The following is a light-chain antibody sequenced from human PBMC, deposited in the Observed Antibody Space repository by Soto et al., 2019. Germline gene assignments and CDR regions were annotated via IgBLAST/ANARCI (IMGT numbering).Light chain of an antibody. V-gene: IGKV1-6*01. CDR1: QASRSD. CDR3: LQEYNYPRT. J-gene: IGKJ1*01. Sequence: AVQMTQSPSSLSASVGDRVTITCRASQASRSDLGWYQMKPGKVPKLLIYAASNLQSGVPSRFIGRGNGTDFTLTISSLQPEDFATYYCLQEYNYPRTFGQGTKVEI. CDR2: AAS.